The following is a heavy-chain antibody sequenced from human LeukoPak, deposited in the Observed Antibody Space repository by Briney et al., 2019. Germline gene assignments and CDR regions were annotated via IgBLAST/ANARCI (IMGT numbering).Heavy chain of an antibody. D-gene: IGHD3-22*01. CDR3: ARNVGYYYDSSGYYY. Sequence: SVKVSCKASGGTFSSYAISWVRQAPGQGLEWMGGIIPIFGTANYAQKFQGRVTITTDESTSTAYMELSSMRSEDTAVYYCARNVGYYYDSSGYYYWGQGTLVTVSS. J-gene: IGHJ4*02. CDR1: GGTFSSYA. CDR2: IIPIFGTA. V-gene: IGHV1-69*05.